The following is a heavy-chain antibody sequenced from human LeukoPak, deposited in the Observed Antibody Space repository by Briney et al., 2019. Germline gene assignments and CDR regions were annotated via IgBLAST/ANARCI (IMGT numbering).Heavy chain of an antibody. CDR2: IKSKTDGGTT. D-gene: IGHD1-1*01. Sequence: GGSLRLSCAASGFTFSNAWMSWVRQAPGKGLEWVGRIKSKTDGGTTDYAAPVKGRFTISRDDSKNTLYLQMNSLKTEDTAVYYCTTEEASWYYFDYWGQGTLVTVSS. V-gene: IGHV3-15*01. CDR1: GFTFSNAW. CDR3: TTEEASWYYFDY. J-gene: IGHJ4*02.